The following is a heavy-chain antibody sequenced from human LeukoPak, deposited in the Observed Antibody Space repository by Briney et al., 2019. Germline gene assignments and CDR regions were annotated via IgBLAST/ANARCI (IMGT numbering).Heavy chain of an antibody. D-gene: IGHD2-2*01. CDR2: IKQDGSEK. Sequence: GGSLRLSCAASGFTFSSYWMSWVRQAPGKGLEWVASIKQDGSEKYYVDSVKGRFTISRDNAKNSLYLQMNSLRAEDTAVYYCARGKKYQLLMTFDYWGQGTLVTVSS. J-gene: IGHJ4*02. CDR1: GFTFSSYW. CDR3: ARGKKYQLLMTFDY. V-gene: IGHV3-7*03.